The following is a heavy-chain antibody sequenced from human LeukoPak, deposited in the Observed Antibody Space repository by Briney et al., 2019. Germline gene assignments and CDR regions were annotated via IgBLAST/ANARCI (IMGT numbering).Heavy chain of an antibody. J-gene: IGHJ4*02. CDR1: GFIFSSYS. Sequence: PGGSLRLSCAASGFIFSSYSMSWVRQAPGKGLEWVSAIGVSGGNTYYADSVRGRFTISRDNSKNTLYLQMNSLRPEDTAVYYCAKEGDDDYLDFWGQGTLVTVSS. CDR3: AKEGDDDYLDF. D-gene: IGHD1-26*01. V-gene: IGHV3-23*01. CDR2: IGVSGGNT.